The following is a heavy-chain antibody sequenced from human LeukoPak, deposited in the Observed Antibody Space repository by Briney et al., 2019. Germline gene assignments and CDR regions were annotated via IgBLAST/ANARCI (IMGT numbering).Heavy chain of an antibody. CDR2: MYLDSGNT. CDR1: GYTFTSYD. V-gene: IGHV1-8*01. J-gene: IGHJ4*02. CDR3: ARGRGPYSSSGSDY. Sequence: ASVKVSCKASGYTFTSYDINWVRQATAQGLEWMGWMYLDSGNTGYAQKFQGRVNMTSNTSIRTAYMEVSSVRSEDAAVYYCARGRGPYSSSGSDYWGEGALVTISS. D-gene: IGHD6-6*01.